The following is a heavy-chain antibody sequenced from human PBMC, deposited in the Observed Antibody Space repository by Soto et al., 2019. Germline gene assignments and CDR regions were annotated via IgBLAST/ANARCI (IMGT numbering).Heavy chain of an antibody. Sequence: EVQLVESGGGLVKPGGSLRLSCAASGFTFSSYSMNWVRQAPGKGLEWVSSISSSSSYIYYADSVKGRFTISRDNAKNSLYLQMNSLRAEDTAVYYCARDGGSGSYLYYYYYMDVWGKGTTVTVSS. CDR2: ISSSSSYI. V-gene: IGHV3-21*01. D-gene: IGHD3-10*01. J-gene: IGHJ6*03. CDR1: GFTFSSYS. CDR3: ARDGGSGSYLYYYYYMDV.